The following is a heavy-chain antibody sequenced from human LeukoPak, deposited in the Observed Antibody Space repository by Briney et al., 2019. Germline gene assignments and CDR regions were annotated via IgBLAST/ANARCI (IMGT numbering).Heavy chain of an antibody. J-gene: IGHJ4*02. CDR2: IKSKIDGGTT. Sequence: PGGSLRLSCAASEFTFSNVWMSWVRQAPGKGLEWVGRIKSKIDGGTTAYAAPVEGRFSISRDDSINTLDLQMSSLKTEDTAGYYCTTVNSSGYYRGDSDYWGQGTLVTVSS. CDR3: TTVNSSGYYRGDSDY. V-gene: IGHV3-15*01. D-gene: IGHD3-22*01. CDR1: EFTFSNVW.